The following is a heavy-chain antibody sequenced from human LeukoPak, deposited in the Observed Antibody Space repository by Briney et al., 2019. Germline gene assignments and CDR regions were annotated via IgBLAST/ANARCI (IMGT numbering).Heavy chain of an antibody. D-gene: IGHD5-18*01. Sequence: GGSLRLSCAASGFTFSTYDMHWVRQAPGEGLEWVSYFGNSGTIYYVDSVKGRFTISRDNAKNSLYLQMNSLRVEDTAVYYRARDPEDTAMADYWGQGTLVTVSS. J-gene: IGHJ4*02. CDR2: FGNSGTI. CDR3: ARDPEDTAMADY. CDR1: GFTFSTYD. V-gene: IGHV3-48*01.